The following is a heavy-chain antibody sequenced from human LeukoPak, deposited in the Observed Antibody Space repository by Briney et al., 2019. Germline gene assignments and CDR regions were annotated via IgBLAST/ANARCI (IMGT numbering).Heavy chain of an antibody. J-gene: IGHJ6*03. CDR1: GGSISSYY. D-gene: IGHD3-16*01. CDR2: IYTSGST. V-gene: IGHV4-4*07. CDR3: ARDRYGYVWGSYRYYYYYYMDV. Sequence: SETLSLTCTVSGGSISSYYWSWIRQPAGKGLEWIGRIYTSGSTNYNPSLKSRVTMSVDTSKNQFSLKLSSVTAADTAVYYCARDRYGYVWGSYRYYYYYYMDVWGKGTTVTISS.